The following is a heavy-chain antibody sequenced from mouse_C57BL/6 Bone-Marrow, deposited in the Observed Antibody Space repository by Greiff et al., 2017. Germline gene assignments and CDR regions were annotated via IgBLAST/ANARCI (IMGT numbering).Heavy chain of an antibody. Sequence: EVKLVESGEGLVKPGGSLKLSCAASGFTFSSYAMSWVRQTPEKRLEWVAYISSGGDYIYYADNVKGRFTISRDNARNTLYLQMSSLKSEDTAMYYCTRDPPFLDVWGTGTTVTVSS. CDR1: GFTFSSYA. CDR3: TRDPPFLDV. V-gene: IGHV5-9-1*02. CDR2: ISSGGDYI. J-gene: IGHJ1*03.